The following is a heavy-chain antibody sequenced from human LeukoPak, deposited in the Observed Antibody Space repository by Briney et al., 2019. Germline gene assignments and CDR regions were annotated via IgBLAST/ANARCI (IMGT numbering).Heavy chain of an antibody. V-gene: IGHV5-10-1*01. J-gene: IGHJ6*04. CDR1: GYSFTSYW. CDR2: IDPSDSYT. D-gene: IGHD3-10*01. CDR3: ARHDPYYYGSGSSGKVYGMDV. Sequence: GESLKISCKGSGYSFTSYWISWVRQMPGKGREWRGRIDPSDSYTNYSPSFQGHVTISADKYISTAYLQWSSLKASDTAMYYCARHDPYYYGSGSSGKVYGMDVWGKGTTVTVSS.